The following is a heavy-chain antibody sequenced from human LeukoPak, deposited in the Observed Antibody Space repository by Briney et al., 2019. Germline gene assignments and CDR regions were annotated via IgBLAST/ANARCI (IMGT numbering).Heavy chain of an antibody. V-gene: IGHV3-7*01. Sequence: GGSLRLSCEGSGFTFSNYWMGWVRQAPGKGLQWVANIKTDGSEKYYVDSVKGRFTISRDNAKNSLYLQMNSLRAEDTAVYYCATYSSLNRREFQFWGQGNLLTVSS. J-gene: IGHJ1*01. D-gene: IGHD3-22*01. CDR2: IKTDGSEK. CDR3: ATYSSLNRREFQF. CDR1: GFTFSNYW.